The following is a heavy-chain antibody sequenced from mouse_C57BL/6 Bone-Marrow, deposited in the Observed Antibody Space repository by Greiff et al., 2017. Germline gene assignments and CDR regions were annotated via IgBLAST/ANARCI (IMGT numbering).Heavy chain of an antibody. CDR1: GYTFTSYW. CDR2: IYPSDSET. V-gene: IGHV1-61*01. J-gene: IGHJ4*01. D-gene: IGHD2-1*01. Sequence: QVQLQQPGAELVRPGSSVKLSCKASGYTFTSYWMDWVKQRPGQGLEWIGNIYPSDSETHYNQKFKDKATLTVDKSSSTAYMQLSSLTSEDSAVYYCARCRNYVGAMDYWGQGTSVTVSS. CDR3: ARCRNYVGAMDY.